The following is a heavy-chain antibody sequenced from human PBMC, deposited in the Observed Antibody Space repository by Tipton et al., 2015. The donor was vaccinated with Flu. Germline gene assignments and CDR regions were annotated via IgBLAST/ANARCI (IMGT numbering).Heavy chain of an antibody. Sequence: TLSLTCTVSGGSISSYYWSWIRQPPGKGLEWIGYIYYSGSTNYNPSLKSRVTISVDTSKNQFSLKLSSVTAADTAVYYCAREVRIAVAGICYFDYWGQGTLVTVSS. V-gene: IGHV4-59*01. CDR3: AREVRIAVAGICYFDY. CDR2: IYYSGST. D-gene: IGHD6-19*01. J-gene: IGHJ4*02. CDR1: GGSISSYY.